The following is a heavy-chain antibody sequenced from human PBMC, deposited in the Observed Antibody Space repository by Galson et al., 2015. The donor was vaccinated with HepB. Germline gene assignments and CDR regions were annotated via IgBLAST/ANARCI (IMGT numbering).Heavy chain of an antibody. CDR3: AKGRYFDWSLSPLFDY. CDR1: GFIFTTYA. Sequence: SLRLSCAASGFIFTTYAMSWVRQVPGKGLEWVSHISGNGGRTYYTDSVKGRFTISRDNSKNTLFLQMNSLRAEDTAVYYCAKGRYFDWSLSPLFDYWGQGTLVIVSS. CDR2: ISGNGGRT. D-gene: IGHD3-9*01. J-gene: IGHJ4*02. V-gene: IGHV3-23*01.